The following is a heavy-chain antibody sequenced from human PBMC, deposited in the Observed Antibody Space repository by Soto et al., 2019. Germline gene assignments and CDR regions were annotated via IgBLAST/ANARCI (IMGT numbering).Heavy chain of an antibody. CDR3: ARDSDYGGLRY. J-gene: IGHJ4*02. Sequence: PSETLSLTCTVSGGSISSGDYYWSWIRQPPGKGLEWIGSIYYSGSTYYNPSLKSRVTISVDTSKNQFSLKLSSVTAADTAVYYCARDSDYGGLRYWGQVTLVTVSS. CDR2: IYYSGST. D-gene: IGHD4-17*01. CDR1: GGSISSGDYY. V-gene: IGHV4-30-4*01.